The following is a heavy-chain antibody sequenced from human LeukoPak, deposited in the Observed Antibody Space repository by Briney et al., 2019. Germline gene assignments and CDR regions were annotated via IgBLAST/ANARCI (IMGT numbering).Heavy chain of an antibody. CDR2: IMQDGSEK. D-gene: IGHD6-13*01. CDR3: ARGYSSSCHDY. CDR1: GFTFSSYW. J-gene: IGHJ4*02. Sequence: GGSLRLSCAASGFTFSSYWMSWVRQAPGKGLEWVANIMQDGSEKYYVDSVKGRFTISRDNAKNSLYLQMNSLRAEDTAVYYCARGYSSSCHDYWGQGTLVTVSS. V-gene: IGHV3-7*01.